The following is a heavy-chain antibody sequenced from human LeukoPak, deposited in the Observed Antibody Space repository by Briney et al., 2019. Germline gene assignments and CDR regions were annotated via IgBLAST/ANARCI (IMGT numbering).Heavy chain of an antibody. V-gene: IGHV3-23*01. J-gene: IGHJ4*02. Sequence: GGSLRLSCAASGFTFTSSAMSWVRQAPGKGLEGVSVISGSGHTTDYGDSVKGRFTVSRDNSKNTLHLQLNSLRAEDTAVYFCAKQPHMLTGYYTDYFEYWGQGTPVTVSS. D-gene: IGHD3-9*01. CDR2: ISGSGHTT. CDR1: GFTFTSSA. CDR3: AKQPHMLTGYYTDYFEY.